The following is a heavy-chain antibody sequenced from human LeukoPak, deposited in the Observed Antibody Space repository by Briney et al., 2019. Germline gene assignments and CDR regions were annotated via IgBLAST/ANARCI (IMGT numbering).Heavy chain of an antibody. V-gene: IGHV3-30*02. CDR3: AKADTLGIAVAD. CDR1: GFTFSSYG. J-gene: IGHJ4*02. CDR2: IRYDGSNK. Sequence: GGSLRLSCAASGFTFSSYGMHWVRQAPGKGLEWVAFIRYDGSNKYYADSVKGRFTIPRDNSKNTLYLQMNSLRAEDTAVYYCAKADTLGIAVADWGQGTLVTVSS. D-gene: IGHD6-19*01.